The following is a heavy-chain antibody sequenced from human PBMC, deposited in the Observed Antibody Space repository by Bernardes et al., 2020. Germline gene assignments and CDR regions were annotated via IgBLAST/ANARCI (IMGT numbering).Heavy chain of an antibody. Sequence: ASMKVSCKASGYTFTSYGISWVRQAPGQGLEWMGWISAYNGNTNYAQKLQGRVTMTTDTSTSTAYMELRSLRSDDTAVYYCARDQYAWGSPEYYYYYGMDVWGQGTTVTVSS. V-gene: IGHV1-18*01. D-gene: IGHD7-27*01. CDR2: ISAYNGNT. J-gene: IGHJ6*02. CDR3: ARDQYAWGSPEYYYYYGMDV. CDR1: GYTFTSYG.